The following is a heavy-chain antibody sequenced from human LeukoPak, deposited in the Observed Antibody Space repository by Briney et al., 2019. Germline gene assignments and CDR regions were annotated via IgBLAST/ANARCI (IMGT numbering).Heavy chain of an antibody. Sequence: SVTVSCKASGGTFSSYAISWVRQAPGQGLEWMGGIIPIFGTANYAQKFQGRVTITADESTSTAYMELSSLRSEDTAVYYCASDAASGGYIFDYWGQGTLVTVSS. CDR2: IIPIFGTA. D-gene: IGHD3-10*01. CDR3: ASDAASGGYIFDY. J-gene: IGHJ4*02. V-gene: IGHV1-69*13. CDR1: GGTFSSYA.